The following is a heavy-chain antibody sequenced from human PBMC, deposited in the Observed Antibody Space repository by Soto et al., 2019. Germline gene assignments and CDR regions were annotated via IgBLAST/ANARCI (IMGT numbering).Heavy chain of an antibody. Sequence: SKTQSLTCTVGGDSVSGVGFHWAWLRPPPGKGLEWIGYIYNGGSTYYRPSLESRMHMSLDANRNHYSLRLTSVTAADTAVYFCARAPVGLDTISYFDYWGQGKLVTVSS. CDR3: ARAPVGLDTISYFDY. V-gene: IGHV4-30-4*01. J-gene: IGHJ4*02. CDR2: IYNGGST. D-gene: IGHD3-3*01. CDR1: GDSVSGVGFH.